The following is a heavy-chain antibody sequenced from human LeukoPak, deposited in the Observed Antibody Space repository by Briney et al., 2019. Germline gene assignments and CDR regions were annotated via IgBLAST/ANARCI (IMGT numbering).Heavy chain of an antibody. V-gene: IGHV4-34*01. J-gene: IGHJ3*02. D-gene: IGHD3-10*01. Sequence: SETLSLTCAVYGGSFSGYYWSWIRQPPGKGLEWIGEINHSGSTNYNPSPKSRVTISVDTSKNQFSLKLSFVTAADTAVYYCAAMVRGVPDAFDIWGQGTMVTVSS. CDR3: AAMVRGVPDAFDI. CDR2: INHSGST. CDR1: GGSFSGYY.